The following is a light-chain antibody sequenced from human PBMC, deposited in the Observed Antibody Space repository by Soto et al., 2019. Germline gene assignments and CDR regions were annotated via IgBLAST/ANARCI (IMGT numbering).Light chain of an antibody. CDR2: VNS. V-gene: IGLV1-40*01. Sequence: QSVLTQPPSVSGAPGQRVTISFTGSSSNIGAGYDVHWYQQLPGTAPKLLIYVNSNRPSGVPDRFSGSKSGTSASLAITGLQAEDEADYYCQSYDSSLSGLVFGGGTKVTVL. CDR3: QSYDSSLSGLV. CDR1: SSNIGAGYD. J-gene: IGLJ2*01.